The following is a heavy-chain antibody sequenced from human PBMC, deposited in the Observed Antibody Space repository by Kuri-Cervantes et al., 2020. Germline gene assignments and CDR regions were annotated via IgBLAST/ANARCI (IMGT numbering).Heavy chain of an antibody. CDR3: ARDSGYYYGMDV. CDR1: GGSISSYY. D-gene: IGHD3-10*01. J-gene: IGHJ6*02. CDR2: IYYSGST. V-gene: IGHV4-59*01. Sequence: SCTVSGGSISSYYWSWIRQPPGKGLEWIGYIYYSGSTNYNPSLKSRVTISVDTSKNQFSLKLSSVTAADTAVYYCARDSGYYYGMDVWGQGTTVTVSS.